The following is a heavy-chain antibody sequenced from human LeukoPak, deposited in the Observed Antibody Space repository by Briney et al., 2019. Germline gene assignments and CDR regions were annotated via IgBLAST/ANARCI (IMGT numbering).Heavy chain of an antibody. V-gene: IGHV1-8*03. J-gene: IGHJ4*02. Sequence: GASVKVSCKASGYTFTGYYMHWVRQAPGQGLEWMGWMNPNSGNTGYAQKFQGRVTITRNTSISTAYMEPSSLRSEDTAVYYCARRSLDGSYYWGQGTLVTVSS. CDR2: MNPNSGNT. D-gene: IGHD5-24*01. CDR3: ARRSLDGSYY. CDR1: GYTFTGYY.